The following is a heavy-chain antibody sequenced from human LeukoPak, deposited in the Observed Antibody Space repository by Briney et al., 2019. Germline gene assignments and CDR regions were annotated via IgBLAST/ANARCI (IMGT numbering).Heavy chain of an antibody. CDR1: GFTFDDYG. V-gene: IGHV3-20*04. J-gene: IGHJ6*03. D-gene: IGHD3-10*01. Sequence: PGGSLRLSCAASGFTFDDYGMSWVRQAPGKGLEWVSGINWNGGSTGYADSVKGRFTISRDNSKNTLYLQMNSLRAEDTAVYYCASYYGSGSPWDYYYYYMDVWGKGTTVTISS. CDR3: ASYYGSGSPWDYYYYYMDV. CDR2: INWNGGST.